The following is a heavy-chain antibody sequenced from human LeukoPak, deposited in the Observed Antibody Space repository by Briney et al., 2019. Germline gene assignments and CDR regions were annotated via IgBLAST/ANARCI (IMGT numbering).Heavy chain of an antibody. CDR3: ARGIVGATAYYFDY. CDR2: IYTSGST. Sequence: SETLSLTCTVSGGSISNNYWNWIRQPAGKGLEWIGRIYTSGSTTYNPSLKSRVTISVDTSKNQFSLKLSSVTAADTAVYYCARGIVGATAYYFDYWGQGTLVTVSS. D-gene: IGHD1-26*01. CDR1: GGSISNNY. V-gene: IGHV4-4*07. J-gene: IGHJ4*02.